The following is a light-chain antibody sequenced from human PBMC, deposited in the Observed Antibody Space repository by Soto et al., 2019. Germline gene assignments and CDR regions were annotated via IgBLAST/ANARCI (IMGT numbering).Light chain of an antibody. CDR3: QQYGSSPLT. CDR1: QSVSSSY. CDR2: GAS. Sequence: EIVLTQSPGPLSLSPGERATLSCRASQSVSSSYLAWYQQKPGQAPRLLIYGASSRATGIPDRFSGCGSGTDFTLTISRLEPEDFAVYYCQQYGSSPLTFGGGTKVDSK. V-gene: IGKV3-20*01. J-gene: IGKJ4*01.